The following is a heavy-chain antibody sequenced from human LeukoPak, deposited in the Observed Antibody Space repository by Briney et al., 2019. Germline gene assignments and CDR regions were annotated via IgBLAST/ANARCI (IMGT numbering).Heavy chain of an antibody. V-gene: IGHV3-48*02. Sequence: PVWSLRLSCATSGFPFTDYPMNWVRQAPGKGLECVSNIRTTAEGANYAYYADSVKGRVTISRDDAKNTLYLHMNSLRDDDTVVYHCATGIRYAFDYWGQGILVTVSS. J-gene: IGHJ4*02. CDR2: IRTTAEGANYA. D-gene: IGHD3-9*01. CDR1: GFPFTDYP. CDR3: ATGIRYAFDY.